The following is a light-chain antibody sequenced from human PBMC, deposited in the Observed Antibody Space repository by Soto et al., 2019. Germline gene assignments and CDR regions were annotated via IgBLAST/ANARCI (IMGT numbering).Light chain of an antibody. V-gene: IGKV1-5*01. CDR1: QSISSW. J-gene: IGKJ1*01. Sequence: DIQMTQSPSTLSASVGDRVTITCLASQSISSWLAWYQQKPGKAPKLLIYDASILEGGVPSRFRGSGSATELTLTISSLQPHDFATYYCQQFISYSWTFGQRTKVDI. CDR2: DAS. CDR3: QQFISYSWT.